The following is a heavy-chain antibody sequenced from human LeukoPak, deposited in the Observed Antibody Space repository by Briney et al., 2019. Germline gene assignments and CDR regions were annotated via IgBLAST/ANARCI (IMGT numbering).Heavy chain of an antibody. CDR3: ARAEDIVVVPAAMRLWFDP. Sequence: PSETLSLTCAVYGGSFSGYYWSWIRQPPGKGLEWIGEINHRGSTNYNPSLKSRVTISVDTSKNQFSLKLSSVTAADTAVYYCARAEDIVVVPAAMRLWFDPWGQGTLVTVSS. CDR1: GGSFSGYY. J-gene: IGHJ5*02. CDR2: INHRGST. V-gene: IGHV4-34*01. D-gene: IGHD2-2*01.